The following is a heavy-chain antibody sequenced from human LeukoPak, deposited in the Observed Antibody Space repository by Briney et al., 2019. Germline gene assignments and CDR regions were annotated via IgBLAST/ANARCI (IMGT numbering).Heavy chain of an antibody. D-gene: IGHD3-3*01. CDR3: ATYYDFWSGYYPRGYYFDY. CDR2: ISAYSGNT. Sequence: ASVKVSCKASGYTFTSYGISWVRQAPGQGLEWMGWISAYSGNTNYAQKLQGRVTMTTDTSTSTAYMELRSLRSDDTAVYYCATYYDFWSGYYPRGYYFDYWGQGTLVTVSS. CDR1: GYTFTSYG. J-gene: IGHJ4*02. V-gene: IGHV1-18*01.